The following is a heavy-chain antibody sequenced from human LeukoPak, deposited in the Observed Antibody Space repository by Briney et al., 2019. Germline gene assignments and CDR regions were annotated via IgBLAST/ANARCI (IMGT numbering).Heavy chain of an antibody. CDR2: IRYDGSNK. V-gene: IGHV3-30*02. CDR1: GFTFSSYG. CDR3: AKEGNLSGSYPLENAFDI. Sequence: GGSLRLSCAASGFTFSSYGMHWVRQAPGKGLEWVAFIRYDGSNKYYADSVKGRFTISRDNSKNTLYLQMNSLRAEDTAVYYCAKEGNLSGSYPLENAFDIWGQGTMVTVSS. J-gene: IGHJ3*02. D-gene: IGHD1-26*01.